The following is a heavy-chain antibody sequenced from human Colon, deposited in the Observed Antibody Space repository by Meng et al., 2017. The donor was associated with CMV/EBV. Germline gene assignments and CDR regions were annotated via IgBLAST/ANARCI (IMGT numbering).Heavy chain of an antibody. CDR1: GFTFENYW. Sequence: GGSLRLSCEASGFTFENYWMSWVRQAPGGGLEWVANIKQGGTEKYYADSVKGRFTISRDNVKKSLFLQMSSLRAEDTALYYCARHQGPSFVNLLDYWGQGTRVTVSS. J-gene: IGHJ4*02. CDR3: ARHQGPSFVNLLDY. D-gene: IGHD3-3*01. V-gene: IGHV3-7*01. CDR2: IKQGGTEK.